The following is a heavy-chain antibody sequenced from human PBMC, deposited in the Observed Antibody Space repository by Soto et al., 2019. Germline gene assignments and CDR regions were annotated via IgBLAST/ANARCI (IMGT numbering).Heavy chain of an antibody. V-gene: IGHV3-33*01. CDR1: GFTFSSYG. CDR3: ARETRGYYDSSGYCFDY. CDR2: IWYDGSNK. Sequence: GGSLRLSCAASGFTFSSYGMHWVRQAPGKGLEWVAVIWYDGSNKYYADSVKGRFTISRDNSKNTLYLQMNSLRAEDTAVYYCARETRGYYDSSGYCFDYWGQGTLVTVSS. J-gene: IGHJ4*02. D-gene: IGHD3-22*01.